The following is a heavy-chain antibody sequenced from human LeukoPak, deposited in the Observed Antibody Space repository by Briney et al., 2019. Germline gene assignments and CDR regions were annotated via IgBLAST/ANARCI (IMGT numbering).Heavy chain of an antibody. CDR3: ARDHRGGVGYMDV. CDR1: GGSISSSSYY. D-gene: IGHD2-8*02. J-gene: IGHJ6*03. Sequence: PSQTLSLTCTVSGGSISSSSYYWGWIRQPPGKGLERIGSIYYSGSTYYNPSLKSRVTISVDTSKNQFSLKLSSVTAADTAVYYCARDHRGGVGYMDVWGKGTTVTVSS. CDR2: IYYSGST. V-gene: IGHV4-39*07.